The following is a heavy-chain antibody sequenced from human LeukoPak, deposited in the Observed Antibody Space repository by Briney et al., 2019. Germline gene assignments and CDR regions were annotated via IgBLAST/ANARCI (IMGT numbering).Heavy chain of an antibody. CDR1: GFTFNDYD. V-gene: IGHV3-9*01. CDR2: ICWNSGSI. CDR3: AKSGIAAAIDY. J-gene: IGHJ4*02. Sequence: GGSLRLSCAASGFTFNDYDMHWVRQAPGKGLEWVSGICWNSGSIGSAASVKGRFTISRDNAKNSLYLQMNSLRAEDTALYYCAKSGIAAAIDYWGEGTLVTVSS. D-gene: IGHD6-13*01.